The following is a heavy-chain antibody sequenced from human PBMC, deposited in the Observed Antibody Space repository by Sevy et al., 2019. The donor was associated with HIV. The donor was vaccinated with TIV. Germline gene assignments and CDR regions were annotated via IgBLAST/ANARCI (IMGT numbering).Heavy chain of an antibody. Sequence: GGSLRLSCAASGFTFSTYGMHWVRQAPGKGLEWVAVIWFDGSNTYYADSVKGRFTISREIAKNSVHLQMTRLRAEDTAGYYGAGDLECYDYGDYGPAFMPDYWGQGTLVTVSS. CDR1: GFTFSTYG. D-gene: IGHD4-17*01. CDR3: AGDLECYDYGDYGPAFMPDY. J-gene: IGHJ4*02. CDR2: IWFDGSNT. V-gene: IGHV3-33*01.